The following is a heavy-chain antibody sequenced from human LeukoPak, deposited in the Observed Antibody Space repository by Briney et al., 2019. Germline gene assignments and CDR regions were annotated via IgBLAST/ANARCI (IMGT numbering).Heavy chain of an antibody. CDR1: GGSISINNYY. Sequence: PSETLSLTCIVSGGSISINNYYWGWIRQPPGKGLEWIGYIYYSGSTNYNPSLKSRVTVSVDTSKNQFSLKVNSVTAADTAVYYCASMHYNFWSGYFNYWGQGTLVTVSS. CDR2: IYYSGST. J-gene: IGHJ4*02. D-gene: IGHD3-3*01. V-gene: IGHV4-61*05. CDR3: ASMHYNFWSGYFNY.